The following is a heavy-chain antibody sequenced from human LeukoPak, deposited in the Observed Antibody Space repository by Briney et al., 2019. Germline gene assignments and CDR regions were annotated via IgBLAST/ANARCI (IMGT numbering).Heavy chain of an antibody. CDR2: ISYDGTNK. V-gene: IGHV3-30*18. D-gene: IGHD4-17*01. CDR3: ANYGDYQYFDY. J-gene: IGHJ4*02. CDR1: GFTFINYG. Sequence: GGSLRLSCAASGFTFINYGMHWVRQAPGKGLEWVAVISYDGTNKYYADSEKGRFTISRDNSKNTLYLQMNSLKTDDTAVYYCANYGDYQYFDYWGQGTPVTVSS.